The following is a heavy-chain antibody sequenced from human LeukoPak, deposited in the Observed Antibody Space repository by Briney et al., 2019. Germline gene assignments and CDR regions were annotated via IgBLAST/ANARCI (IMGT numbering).Heavy chain of an antibody. CDR3: ARGAVAGYQADFDY. V-gene: IGHV1-46*01. J-gene: IGHJ4*02. CDR2: INPSGGST. Sequence: GASVKVSCKASGYTFTSYYIHWVRQAPGQGLEWMGIINPSGGSTSYAQKFQGRVTMTRDTSTSTVYMQLSSLRSEDTAVYYCARGAVAGYQADFDYWAREPWSPSPQ. D-gene: IGHD6-19*01. CDR1: GYTFTSYY.